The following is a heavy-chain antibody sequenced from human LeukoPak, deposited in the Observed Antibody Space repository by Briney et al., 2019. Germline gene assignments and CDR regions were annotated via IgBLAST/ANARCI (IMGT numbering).Heavy chain of an antibody. CDR2: ISSSTSYI. V-gene: IGHV3-21*01. D-gene: IGHD3-10*01. CDR3: ARDYYGSGSYYNFWTGFDY. J-gene: IGHJ4*02. CDR1: GFTFSSHN. Sequence: ARSLRLSCADSGFTFSSHNQDWLRQAPGHGLESASSISSSTSYIYYADSVKGRFTISRDNAKNSLYLQMNSLRAEDTAVYYCARDYYGSGSYYNFWTGFDYWGQGTLVTVSS.